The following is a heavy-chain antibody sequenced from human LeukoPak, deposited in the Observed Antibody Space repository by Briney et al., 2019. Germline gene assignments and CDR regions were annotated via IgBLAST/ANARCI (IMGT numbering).Heavy chain of an antibody. J-gene: IGHJ4*02. CDR1: GGSFSGYY. CDR3: ARDEAAGIGY. V-gene: IGHV4-34*01. CDR2: INHSGST. D-gene: IGHD6-13*01. Sequence: SETLSLTCAVYGGSFSGYYWSWIRQPPGKGLEWIGEINHSGSTNYNPSLKSRVTMSVDTSKNQFSLKLSSVTAADTAVYYCARDEAAGIGYWGQGTLVTVSS.